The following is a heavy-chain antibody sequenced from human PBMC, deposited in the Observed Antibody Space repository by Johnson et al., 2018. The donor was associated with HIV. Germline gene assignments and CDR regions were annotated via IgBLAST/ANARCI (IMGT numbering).Heavy chain of an antibody. CDR3: ARGRASWELYDAFEI. J-gene: IGHJ3*02. CDR2: MWYDGTKK. CDR1: GFTFSSYG. D-gene: IGHD1-26*01. V-gene: IGHV3-33*01. Sequence: QVQLVESGGGVVQPGRSLRLYCAASGFTFSSYGMHWVRQAPGKGLEWVAGMWYDGTKKNYADSVKGRFTISRDNSKNTLHLQMNSLRAEDTAVYYCARGRASWELYDAFEIWGQGTMVIVSS.